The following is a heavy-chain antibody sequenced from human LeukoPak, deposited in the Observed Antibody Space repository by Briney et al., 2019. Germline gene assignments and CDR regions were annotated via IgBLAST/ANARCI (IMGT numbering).Heavy chain of an antibody. CDR1: GGSFSGYY. D-gene: IGHD3-10*01. CDR3: ARSSVWFGEPTLDY. CDR2: INHSGST. Sequence: SQTLSLTCAVYGGSFSGYYWSWIRQPPGQGLEWIGEINHSGSTNYNPSLKSRVTISVDTSKNQFSLKLSSVTAADTAVYYCARSSVWFGEPTLDYWGQGTLVTVSS. J-gene: IGHJ4*02. V-gene: IGHV4-34*01.